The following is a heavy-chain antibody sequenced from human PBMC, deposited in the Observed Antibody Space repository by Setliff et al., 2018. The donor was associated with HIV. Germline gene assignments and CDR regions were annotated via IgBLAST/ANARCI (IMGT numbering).Heavy chain of an antibody. CDR2: INHSGST. V-gene: IGHV4-34*01. CDR1: GGSFSGYY. CDR3: ARGAPYCNHGICHLFDY. Sequence: SETLSLTCAVYGGSFSGYYWSWIRQPPGKGLEWIGEINHSGSTNYNPSLKSRVTMSIDTSKNQFSLRLSSVTAADTAVYYCARGAPYCNHGICHLFDYWGQGTMVTVSS. D-gene: IGHD2-8*01. J-gene: IGHJ4*03.